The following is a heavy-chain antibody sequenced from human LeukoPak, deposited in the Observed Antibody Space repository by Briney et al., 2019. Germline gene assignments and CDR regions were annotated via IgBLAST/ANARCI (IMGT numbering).Heavy chain of an antibody. Sequence: GGSLRLTCAASGFTFSSYGMHWVRQAPGKGLEWVAVISSDGSNKYYSDSVKGRFTISRDNSKNTLYLQMNSLRAEDTAVYYCSVGATFDPWGRGTLVTVSS. CDR2: ISSDGSNK. V-gene: IGHV3-30*03. CDR3: SVGATFDP. J-gene: IGHJ5*02. D-gene: IGHD1-26*01. CDR1: GFTFSSYG.